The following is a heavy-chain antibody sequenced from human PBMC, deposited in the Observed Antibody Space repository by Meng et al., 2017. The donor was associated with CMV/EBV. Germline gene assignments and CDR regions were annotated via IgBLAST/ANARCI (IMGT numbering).Heavy chain of an antibody. Sequence: QVQLVQHGAEAKKPGASVKVSCKASVYTLSSYGISWVRQATGQGLEWMGWISAYNGNTNYAQKLQGRVTMTTDTSTSTAYMELRSLRSDDTAVYYCARGGRYYYDSSGYCDYWGQGTLVTVSS. CDR1: VYTLSSYG. CDR2: ISAYNGNT. V-gene: IGHV1-18*01. D-gene: IGHD3-22*01. J-gene: IGHJ4*02. CDR3: ARGGRYYYDSSGYCDY.